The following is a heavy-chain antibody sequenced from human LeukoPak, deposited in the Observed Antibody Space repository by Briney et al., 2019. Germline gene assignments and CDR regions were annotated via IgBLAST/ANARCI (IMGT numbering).Heavy chain of an antibody. Sequence: ASVKVSRKASRYTLTPSPINSVRPAPAPPLEWMGGNNPNSGNTGYAQKFQGRVSMTRNTSTSTAYMELSSLRSEDTAVYYCAREYSSGLSIWGQGTMVTVSS. V-gene: IGHV1-8*02. CDR1: RYTLTPSP. CDR2: NNPNSGNT. CDR3: AREYSSGLSI. D-gene: IGHD6-19*01. J-gene: IGHJ3*02.